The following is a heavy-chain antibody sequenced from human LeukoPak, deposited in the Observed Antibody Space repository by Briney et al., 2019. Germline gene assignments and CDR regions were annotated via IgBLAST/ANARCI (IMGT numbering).Heavy chain of an antibody. D-gene: IGHD2-15*01. J-gene: IGHJ4*02. Sequence: ASVRVSCKASGGTFSSYAISWVRQAPGQGLEWMGGIIPIFGTANYAQKFQGRVTITADESTSTAYMELSSLRSEDTAVYYCARYCSGGSCEGWGQGTLVTVSS. CDR3: ARYCSGGSCEG. CDR2: IIPIFGTA. CDR1: GGTFSSYA. V-gene: IGHV1-69*13.